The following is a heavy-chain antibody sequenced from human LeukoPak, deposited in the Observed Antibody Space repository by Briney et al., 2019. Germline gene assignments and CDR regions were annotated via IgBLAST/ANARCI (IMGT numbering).Heavy chain of an antibody. CDR1: GCSITSYCY. Sequence: SETLSLTCTVSGCSITSYCYWGWRRQPPGKGLEWIGSVHYSGSTYYSASLKSRVTISIDTSKNQISLTLSSATAADTALYYCARHPGGNYLREFDYWGQGALVTVSS. D-gene: IGHD1-26*01. CDR2: VHYSGST. J-gene: IGHJ4*02. CDR3: ARHPGGNYLREFDY. V-gene: IGHV4-39*01.